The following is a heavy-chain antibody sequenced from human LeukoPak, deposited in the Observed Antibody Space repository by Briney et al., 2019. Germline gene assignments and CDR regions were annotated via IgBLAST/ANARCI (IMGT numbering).Heavy chain of an antibody. V-gene: IGHV1-2*02. CDR1: GYTFTGYY. Sequence: ASVKVSCKASGYTFTGYYMHWVRQAPGQGLEWMGWINPNSGGTNYAQKFQGRVTMTRDTSISTAYMELSSLRSEDTAVYYCAVNTGDFSAYDIWGQGILVTVSS. D-gene: IGHD7-27*01. CDR2: INPNSGGT. J-gene: IGHJ3*02. CDR3: AVNTGDFSAYDI.